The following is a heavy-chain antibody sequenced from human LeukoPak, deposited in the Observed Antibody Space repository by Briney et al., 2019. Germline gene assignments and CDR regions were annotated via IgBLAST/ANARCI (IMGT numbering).Heavy chain of an antibody. CDR2: ISARNNQT. Sequence: GASVNVSCKASGYTFSGYGISWVRQAPGQGLKWMGWISARNNQTKYAQSFQDRITMTIEKATSTVYMELRSLRLDDTAIYYCARVDDLGSGWARSFDLWGRGTLVTVSA. CDR3: ARVDDLGSGWARSFDL. V-gene: IGHV1-18*01. J-gene: IGHJ2*01. D-gene: IGHD6-19*01. CDR1: GYTFSGYG.